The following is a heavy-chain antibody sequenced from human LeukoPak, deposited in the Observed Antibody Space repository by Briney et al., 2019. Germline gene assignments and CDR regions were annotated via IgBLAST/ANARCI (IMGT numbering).Heavy chain of an antibody. Sequence: GGSLRLSCAASGFTFSSYEMNWVPQDPGKGLEWVSYISSSAGTTYYADSVKGRFTISRDNAKNSLYLQMNSLRAEDTAVYFCARQQQQLWYDWGQGTLVTVSS. V-gene: IGHV3-48*03. CDR2: ISSSAGTT. CDR1: GFTFSSYE. CDR3: ARQQQQLWYD. J-gene: IGHJ4*02. D-gene: IGHD5-18*01.